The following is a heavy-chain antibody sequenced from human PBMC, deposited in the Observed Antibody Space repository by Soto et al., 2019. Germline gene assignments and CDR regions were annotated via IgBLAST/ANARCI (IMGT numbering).Heavy chain of an antibody. CDR3: ARGAKGQWLVDF. Sequence: PGGSLRLSCAASGFTFDDYAMHWVRQAPGKGLEWVSRLNSDGSNTDYADSVKGRFSISRDNAKNTVYLQMNSLRADDTALYYCARGAKGQWLVDFWGQGTLVTVSS. J-gene: IGHJ4*02. CDR2: LNSDGSNT. V-gene: IGHV3-74*01. CDR1: GFTFDDYA. D-gene: IGHD6-19*01.